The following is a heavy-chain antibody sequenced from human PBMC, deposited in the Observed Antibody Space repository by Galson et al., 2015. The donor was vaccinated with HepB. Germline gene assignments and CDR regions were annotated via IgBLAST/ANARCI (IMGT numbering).Heavy chain of an antibody. CDR1: GFTFEDYV. CDR3: AKDIRYSGNDHLDY. CDR2: ISWNSGSI. J-gene: IGHJ4*02. V-gene: IGHV3-9*01. Sequence: SLRLSCAASGFTFEDYVMHWVRQAPGKGLEWVTGISWNSGSIAYADSVKGRFTVSRDNAKNSLYLQMNSLRTEDTALYYCAKDIRYSGNDHLDYWGQGTLVTVSA. D-gene: IGHD5-12*01.